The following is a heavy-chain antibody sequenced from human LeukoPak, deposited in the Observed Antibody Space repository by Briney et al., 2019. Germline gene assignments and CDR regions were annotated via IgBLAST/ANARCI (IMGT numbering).Heavy chain of an antibody. CDR2: ISYDGSNK. Sequence: PGGSLRLSCAASGFTFSSYAMHWVRQAPGKGLEWVAVISYDGSNKYYADSVKGRFTISRDNSKNTLYLQMNSLRAEDTAVYYCAREGELLWFGELLYHSPYFDYWGQGTLVTASS. V-gene: IGHV3-30-3*01. CDR1: GFTFSSYA. J-gene: IGHJ4*02. D-gene: IGHD3-10*01. CDR3: AREGELLWFGELLYHSPYFDY.